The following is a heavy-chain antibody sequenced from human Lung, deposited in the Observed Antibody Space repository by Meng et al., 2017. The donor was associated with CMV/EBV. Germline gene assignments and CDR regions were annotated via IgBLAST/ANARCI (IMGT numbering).Heavy chain of an antibody. V-gene: IGHV1-69*05. D-gene: IGHD4-17*01. CDR2: IIPIFGTA. CDR3: ERNPYDYGINWFDP. J-gene: IGHJ5*02. CDR1: GGTFSSYA. Sequence: KASGGTFSSYAISWVRQAPGQGLEWMGGIIPIFGTANYAQKFQGRVTITTDESTSTAYMELSSLRSEDTAVYYCERNPYDYGINWFDPWGQGTLVTVSS.